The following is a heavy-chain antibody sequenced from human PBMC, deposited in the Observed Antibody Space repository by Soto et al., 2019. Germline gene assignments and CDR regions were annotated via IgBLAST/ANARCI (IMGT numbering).Heavy chain of an antibody. CDR2: INHSGST. Sequence: SETLSLTGAVYGGSFSGYYWSWIRQPPGKGLEWIGEINHSGSTNYNPSPKSRVTISVDTSKNQFSLKLSSVTAADTAVYYCARANWNYSYYYYYYMDVWGKGTTVTVSS. V-gene: IGHV4-34*01. D-gene: IGHD1-7*01. CDR1: GGSFSGYY. J-gene: IGHJ6*03. CDR3: ARANWNYSYYYYYYMDV.